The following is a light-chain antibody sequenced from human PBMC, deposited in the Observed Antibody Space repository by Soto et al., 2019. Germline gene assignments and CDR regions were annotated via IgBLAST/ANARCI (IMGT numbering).Light chain of an antibody. CDR2: TGS. J-gene: IGKJ1*01. V-gene: IGKV1-12*01. CDR1: QAIDSW. Sequence: DIQMTQSPSSVSASVGDRVTITCRASQAIDSWLAWYQQKPGEAPKLLIFTGSLLHSGVPPRFSGSGSGTDFTLTLNSLQPEDFATYYCQQGYSTPWTFGQGTKVEIK. CDR3: QQGYSTPWT.